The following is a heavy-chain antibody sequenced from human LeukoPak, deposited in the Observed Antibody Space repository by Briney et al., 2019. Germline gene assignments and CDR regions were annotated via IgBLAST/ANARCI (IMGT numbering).Heavy chain of an antibody. J-gene: IGHJ4*02. V-gene: IGHV4-39*01. D-gene: IGHD2-2*01. Sequence: SETLSLTCTVSGGSISSSSYYWGWIRQPPGKGLEWIGSIYYSGSTYYNPSLKSRVTISVDTSKNQFSLRLSSVTAADTAVYYCARLGLEVVPAAIDYWGQGTLVTVSS. CDR1: GGSISSSSYY. CDR2: IYYSGST. CDR3: ARLGLEVVPAAIDY.